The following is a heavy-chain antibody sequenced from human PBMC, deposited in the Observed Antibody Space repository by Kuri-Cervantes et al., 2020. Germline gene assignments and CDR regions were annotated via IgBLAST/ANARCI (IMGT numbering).Heavy chain of an antibody. V-gene: IGHV3-48*02. CDR1: IFTLRSYG. Sequence: GESLKISCAASIFTLRSYGMHWVRQAPGKGLEWVSYISSSSSTIYYADSVKGRFTISRDNAKNSLYLQMNSLRDEDTAVYYCARDLPLDYWGQGTLVTVSS. CDR2: ISSSSSTI. J-gene: IGHJ4*02. CDR3: ARDLPLDY.